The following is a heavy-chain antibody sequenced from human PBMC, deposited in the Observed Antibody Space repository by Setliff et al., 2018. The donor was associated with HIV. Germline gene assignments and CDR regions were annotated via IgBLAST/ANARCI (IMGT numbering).Heavy chain of an antibody. D-gene: IGHD1-26*01. V-gene: IGHV3-15*01. J-gene: IGHJ4*02. CDR1: GFTFINGW. CDR2: IKSKADGETT. CDR3: TTAQWVRVGATPFDY. Sequence: GGSLRLSCAASGFTFINGWMSWVRQAPGKGLEWVGRIKSKADGETTDYAAPVKGRFTISRDDSKNTLFLRMNSLKTEDTAVDYCTTAQWVRVGATPFDYWGQGALVTVSS.